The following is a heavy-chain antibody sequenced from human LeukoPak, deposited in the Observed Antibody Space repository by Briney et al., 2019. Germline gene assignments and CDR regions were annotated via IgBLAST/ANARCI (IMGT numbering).Heavy chain of an antibody. CDR2: INHSGST. CDR1: GGSFSGYY. CDR3: ARGWAVAGIIFDY. D-gene: IGHD6-19*01. Sequence: SETLSLTCAVYGGSFSGYYWSWIRQPPGKGLEWIGEINHSGSTNYNLSLKSRVTISVDTSKNQFSLKLSSVTAADTAVYYCARGWAVAGIIFDYWGQGTLVTVSS. J-gene: IGHJ4*02. V-gene: IGHV4-34*01.